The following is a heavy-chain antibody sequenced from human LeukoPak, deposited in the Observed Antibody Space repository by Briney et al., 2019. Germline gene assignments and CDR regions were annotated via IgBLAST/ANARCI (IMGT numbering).Heavy chain of an antibody. Sequence: ASVKVSCKASGYTFTSYGISWVRQAPGQGLEWMGWINPNNGDTNYAQKFQGRVTMTRDTSISTAYMEVSSLRSDDTAMYYCANNIGARGVDYWGQGTLVTVSS. J-gene: IGHJ4*02. CDR3: ANNIGARGVDY. D-gene: IGHD6-13*01. V-gene: IGHV1-2*02. CDR1: GYTFTSYG. CDR2: INPNNGDT.